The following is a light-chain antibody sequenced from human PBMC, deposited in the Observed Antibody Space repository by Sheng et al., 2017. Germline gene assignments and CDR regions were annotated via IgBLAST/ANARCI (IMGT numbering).Light chain of an antibody. V-gene: IGLV2-11*01. CDR2: NVI. Sequence: QSALTQPRSVSGSPGQSVTISCTGTSSDVGTYNYVSWYQQHPGKAPKVMIYNVILRPSGVPDRFSASKSGNTASLTISGVQAEDEADYYCCSYAGGYTWVFGGGTKLTVL. CDR1: SSDVGTYNY. CDR3: CSYAGGYTWV. J-gene: IGLJ3*02.